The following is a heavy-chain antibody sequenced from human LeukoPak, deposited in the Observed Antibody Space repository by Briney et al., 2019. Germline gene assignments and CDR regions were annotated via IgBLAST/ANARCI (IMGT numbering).Heavy chain of an antibody. CDR2: IFSHDEK. D-gene: IGHD2-2*01. CDR1: GFSLSNARMG. CDR3: ARVPIPALGYFDS. J-gene: IGHJ4*02. V-gene: IGHV2-26*01. Sequence: SGPTLVNPTGTLTLTCTVSGFSLSNARMGVSWIRQPPVKALEWLSHIFSHDEKSYSTSLKSRLTISKDTSKSQVVLTMTNMDPVDAATYYCARVPIPALGYFDSWGQGTLVTVSS.